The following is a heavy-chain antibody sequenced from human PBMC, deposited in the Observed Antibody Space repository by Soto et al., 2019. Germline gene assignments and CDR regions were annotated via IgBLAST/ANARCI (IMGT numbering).Heavy chain of an antibody. CDR2: ISYDGSNK. D-gene: IGHD2-15*01. V-gene: IGHV3-30-3*01. CDR1: GFTFSSYA. Sequence: GGSLRLSCAASGFTFSSYAMHWVRQAPGKGLEWVAVISYDGSNKYYADSVKGRFTISRDNSKNTLYLQMNSLRAEDTAVYYCARYDVVVAATFDPWGQGTMVTVS. CDR3: ARYDVVVAATFDP. J-gene: IGHJ5*02.